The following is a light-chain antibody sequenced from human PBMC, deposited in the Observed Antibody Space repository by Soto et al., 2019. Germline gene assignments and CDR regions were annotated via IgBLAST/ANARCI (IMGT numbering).Light chain of an antibody. CDR1: SSNVGDNF. Sequence: QSVLTQPPSVSAAPGQRVTISCSGNSSNVGDNFVSWYQQPPEAAPKLLIYDNHKRPSGMPDRFSGSKSGTSATRGITGLQTGDEADYYCATWDGSLSVVVFGGGTKLTV. CDR2: DNH. V-gene: IGLV1-51*01. J-gene: IGLJ3*02. CDR3: ATWDGSLSVVV.